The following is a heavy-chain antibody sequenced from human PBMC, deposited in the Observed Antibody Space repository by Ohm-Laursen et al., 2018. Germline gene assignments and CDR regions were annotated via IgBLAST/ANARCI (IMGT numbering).Heavy chain of an antibody. Sequence: SLRLSCATTGSTFSSYWKSWVRKAPGKGLERVANIKQDGSEKYYVDSVKGRFTISRDNAKNSLYLQMNSLRAKDTAVYYCARLGTGDYDAFDIWGQGTMVTVSS. J-gene: IGHJ3*02. D-gene: IGHD4-17*01. CDR2: IKQDGSEK. CDR1: GSTFSSYW. CDR3: ARLGTGDYDAFDI. V-gene: IGHV3-7*01.